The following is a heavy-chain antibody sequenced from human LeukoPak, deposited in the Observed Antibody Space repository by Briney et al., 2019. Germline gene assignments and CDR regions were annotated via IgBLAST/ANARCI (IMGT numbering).Heavy chain of an antibody. V-gene: IGHV3-73*01. CDR3: TRYGDYPFDY. Sequence: GGSLRLSCVASGFTFSGAWMHWVRQASGKGLEWVGRIRSKANSYATAYAASVKGRFTISRDDSKNTAYLQMNSLKTEDTAVYYCTRYGDYPFDYWGQGTLVTVSS. J-gene: IGHJ4*02. CDR2: IRSKANSYAT. CDR1: GFTFSGAW. D-gene: IGHD2-21*01.